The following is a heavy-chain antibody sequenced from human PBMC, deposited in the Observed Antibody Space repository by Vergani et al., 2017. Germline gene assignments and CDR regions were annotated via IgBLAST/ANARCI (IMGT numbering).Heavy chain of an antibody. CDR2: IFHSGTT. V-gene: IGHV4-38-2*01. Sequence: QVQLQDSGPGLVKPSETLSLTCAVSGYSISSGSYCASIRQPPGKGLEWIGSIFHSGTTHYNPSSESLVTISVDTSRNQFSLRLSTVTAADTAVYYCARHNLWGDSQTGIDFWGLGTLVIVSS. J-gene: IGHJ4*02. CDR3: ARHNLWGDSQTGIDF. CDR1: GYSISSGSY. D-gene: IGHD2-21*02.